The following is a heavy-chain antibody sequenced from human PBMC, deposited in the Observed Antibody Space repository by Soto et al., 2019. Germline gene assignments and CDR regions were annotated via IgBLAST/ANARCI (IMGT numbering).Heavy chain of an antibody. Sequence: GGSLRLSCAASGCTFSSDSMNWVRQAPGKGLEWVSSISSSSSYIYYADSVKGRFTISRDNAKNSLYLQMNSLRAEDTAVYYCARELRVRGVASYYGMAFCGQGTTVTVSS. CDR1: GCTFSSDS. CDR3: ARELRVRGVASYYGMAF. J-gene: IGHJ6*02. V-gene: IGHV3-21*01. CDR2: ISSSSSYI. D-gene: IGHD3-10*01.